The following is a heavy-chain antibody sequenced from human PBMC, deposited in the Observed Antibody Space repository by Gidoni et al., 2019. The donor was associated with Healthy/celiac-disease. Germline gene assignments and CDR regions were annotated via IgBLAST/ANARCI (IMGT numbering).Heavy chain of an antibody. D-gene: IGHD6-19*01. V-gene: IGHV4-4*02. CDR2: IYHSGST. Sequence: GLEWIGEIYHSGSTNYNPSLKSRVTISVDKSKNQFSLKLSSVTAADTAVYYCARVAGWLDYWGQGTLVTVSS. J-gene: IGHJ4*02. CDR3: ARVAGWLDY.